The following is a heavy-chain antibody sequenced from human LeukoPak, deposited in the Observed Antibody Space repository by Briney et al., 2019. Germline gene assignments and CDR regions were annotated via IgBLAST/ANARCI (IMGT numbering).Heavy chain of an antibody. CDR3: ASSPDYYDSSGYYFN. V-gene: IGHV1-69*06. Sequence: GSSVKVSCKASGGTFSSYAISWVRQAPGQGLEWMGRIIPIFGTANYAQKFQGRVTITADKSTSTAYMELSSLRSEDTAVYYCASSPDYYDSSGYYFNWGQGTLVTVSS. CDR1: GGTFSSYA. D-gene: IGHD3-22*01. CDR2: IIPIFGTA. J-gene: IGHJ4*02.